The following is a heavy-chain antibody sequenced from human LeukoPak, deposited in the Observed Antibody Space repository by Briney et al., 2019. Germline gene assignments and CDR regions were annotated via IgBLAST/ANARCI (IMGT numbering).Heavy chain of an antibody. CDR1: GSTLSNSW. CDR2: IKEDGSEK. D-gene: IGHD3-16*01. Sequence: GGSLTLSCAASGSTLSNSWMSWVRQAPGKGLEWVANIKEDGSEKKYVDSVKGRFTISRDNAKNSVYLQMNSLRGEDTAVYYCARDFSSDCYAYDQWGQGTLVTVSS. J-gene: IGHJ5*02. CDR3: ARDFSSDCYAYDQ. V-gene: IGHV3-7*01.